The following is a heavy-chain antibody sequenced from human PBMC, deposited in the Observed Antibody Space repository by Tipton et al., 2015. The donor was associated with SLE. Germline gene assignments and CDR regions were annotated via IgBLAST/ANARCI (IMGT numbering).Heavy chain of an antibody. Sequence: TLSLTCTVSGGPIYSGSYYWTWIRQPAGKGLEWIGRIYTSGNTNYNPSLKSRVTISVDTAKNQFSLKLSSVTAADTAVYYCASYRTSPGTDAFDIWGQGTMVTVSS. V-gene: IGHV4-61*02. CDR3: ASYRTSPGTDAFDI. CDR1: GGPIYSGSYY. CDR2: IYTSGNT. D-gene: IGHD1-26*01. J-gene: IGHJ3*02.